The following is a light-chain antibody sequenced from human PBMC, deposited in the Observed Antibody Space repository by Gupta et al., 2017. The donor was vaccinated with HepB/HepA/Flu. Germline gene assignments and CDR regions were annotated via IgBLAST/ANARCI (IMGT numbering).Light chain of an antibody. Sequence: SDVLTALPSVSMTLAHTASITHAGDKFDDKFVSWYQQRPVQCPVWIIYQDKKRPSGIPERFSGTNSGNTATLTISGTQAMDEADYYCEAWDSSGSSVAFGGGTKLTVL. CDR2: QDK. CDR3: EAWDSSGSSVA. J-gene: IGLJ2*01. CDR1: KFDDKF. V-gene: IGLV3-1*01.